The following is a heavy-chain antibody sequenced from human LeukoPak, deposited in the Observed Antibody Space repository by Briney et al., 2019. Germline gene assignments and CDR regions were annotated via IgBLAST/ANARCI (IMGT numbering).Heavy chain of an antibody. CDR2: MNPSTGNT. CDR1: GYTFSSYD. Sequence: GASVKVSCKASGYTFSSYDINWVRQATGQGLEWMGWMNPSTGNTGYAQKFQGRVTMTRDASTSTAYMELSSLKSEDTAVYYCARLSETPAFYPAGRYLYLAYWGQGAQVTVSS. V-gene: IGHV1-8*01. J-gene: IGHJ4*02. D-gene: IGHD3-16*02. CDR3: ARLSETPAFYPAGRYLYLAY.